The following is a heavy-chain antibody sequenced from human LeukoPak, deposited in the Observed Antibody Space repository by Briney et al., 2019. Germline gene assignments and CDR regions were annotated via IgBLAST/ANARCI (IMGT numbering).Heavy chain of an antibody. D-gene: IGHD3-22*01. J-gene: IGHJ5*02. V-gene: IGHV4-34*01. Sequence: SETLSLTCAVYGASFSGYYWSWIRQPPGKGLEWIGEINYSGSTNYNPSLKSRVTISVDTSKNQFSLKLSSVTAADTAVYYCARENYYDSSGYPHWFDPWGQGTLVTVSS. CDR1: GASFSGYY. CDR3: ARENYYDSSGYPHWFDP. CDR2: INYSGST.